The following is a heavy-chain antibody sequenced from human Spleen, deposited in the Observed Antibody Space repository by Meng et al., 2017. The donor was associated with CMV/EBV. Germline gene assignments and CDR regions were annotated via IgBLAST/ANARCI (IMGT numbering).Heavy chain of an antibody. V-gene: IGHV3-11*01. CDR3: AKDKRLEWLLPFDY. CDR1: GFTFSDYY. J-gene: IGHJ4*02. Sequence: GESLKISCAASGFTFSDYYMSWIRQAPGKGLEWVSYITSSGTITYYADSVKGRFTISRDNAYNSLFLQMNSLRADDTAVYFCAKDKRLEWLLPFDYWGQGTLVTVSS. D-gene: IGHD3-3*01. CDR2: ITSSGTIT.